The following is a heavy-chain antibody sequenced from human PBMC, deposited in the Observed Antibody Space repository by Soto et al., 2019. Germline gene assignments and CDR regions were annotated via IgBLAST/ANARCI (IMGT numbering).Heavy chain of an antibody. Sequence: QVQLVQSGAEVKKPGSSVKVSCKASGGTFSSYTISWVRQAPGQGLEWMGRIIPILGIANYAQKFQGRVTITADKSTSTAYMELSSLRSEATAVYYCARSMVRGGTGMDVWGQGTTVTVSS. CDR3: ARSMVRGGTGMDV. V-gene: IGHV1-69*02. CDR2: IIPILGIA. J-gene: IGHJ6*02. CDR1: GGTFSSYT. D-gene: IGHD3-10*01.